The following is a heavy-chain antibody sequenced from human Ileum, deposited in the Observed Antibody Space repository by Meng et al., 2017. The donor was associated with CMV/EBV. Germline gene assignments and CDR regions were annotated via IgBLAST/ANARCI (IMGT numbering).Heavy chain of an antibody. V-gene: IGHV1-18*01. Sequence: ASVKVSCKASGYTFTTYGITWVRQAPGQGLEWMAWISTYNGNTHFAQKFQGRVTVTTDTSTTTAYLELRSLRSDDTAVYYCGRVGYCSSTSCYNTGNYFDCWGQGSLVTVSS. CDR3: GRVGYCSSTSCYNTGNYFDC. J-gene: IGHJ4*02. CDR1: GYTFTTYG. D-gene: IGHD2-2*01. CDR2: ISTYNGNT.